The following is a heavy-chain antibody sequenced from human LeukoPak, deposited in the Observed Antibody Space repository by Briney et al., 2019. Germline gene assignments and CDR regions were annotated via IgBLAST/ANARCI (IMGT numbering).Heavy chain of an antibody. V-gene: IGHV3-66*01. D-gene: IGHD2-2*01. Sequence: GGSLRLSCAVSGLSVTSNYISWVRQAPGKGLEWVSVIYSGGSTSNADSVKGRSTISRDISSNTVYLQMNSLRAEDTAVYYCTRNAIVNWGQGTLVTVSS. CDR3: TRNAIVN. CDR2: IYSGGST. CDR1: GLSVTSNY. J-gene: IGHJ4*02.